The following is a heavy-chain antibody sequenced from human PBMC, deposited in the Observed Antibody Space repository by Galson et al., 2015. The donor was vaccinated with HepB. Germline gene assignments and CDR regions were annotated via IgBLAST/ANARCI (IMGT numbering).Heavy chain of an antibody. V-gene: IGHV3-33*03. CDR1: GLTISSFD. D-gene: IGHD6-19*01. J-gene: IGHJ4*02. CDR2: TSSDGRSE. Sequence: SLRLSCAASGLTISSFDMHWVRQAPGKGLEWVGVTSSDGRSEWYGDSVRGRFAVSRDTSRNTVFLQMNGLRREDTALYYCAKDTSVTTGWYDGRDNWGQGTLVTVSP. CDR3: AKDTSVTTGWYDGRDN.